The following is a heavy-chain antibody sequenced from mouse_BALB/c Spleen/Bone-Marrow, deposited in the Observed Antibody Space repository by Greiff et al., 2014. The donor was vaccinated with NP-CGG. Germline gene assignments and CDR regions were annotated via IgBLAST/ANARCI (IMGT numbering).Heavy chain of an antibody. CDR2: IWGDGST. J-gene: IGHJ2*01. CDR1: GFSLTGYG. CDR3: ARSFTTVVATPFDY. V-gene: IGHV2-6-7*01. D-gene: IGHD1-1*01. Sequence: QVQLKESGLGLVAPSQSLSITCTVSGFSLTGYGVNWVRQPPGKGLEWLGMIWGDGSTDYNSVLKSRLNISKDNSKSQVFLKMNSLQTDDTARYYCARSFTTVVATPFDYWGQGTTLTVSS.